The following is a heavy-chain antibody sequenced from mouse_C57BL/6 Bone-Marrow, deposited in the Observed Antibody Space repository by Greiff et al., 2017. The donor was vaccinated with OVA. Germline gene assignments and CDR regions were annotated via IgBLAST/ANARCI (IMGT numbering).Heavy chain of an antibody. D-gene: IGHD1-1*02. Sequence: EVKLVESGAELVRPGASVKLSCTASGFNIKDDYMHWVKQRPEQGLEWIGWIDPENGDTEYASKFQGKATITADTSSNTAYLQLSSLTSEDTAVYYCTPYGGFAYWGQGTLVTVSA. CDR3: TPYGGFAY. J-gene: IGHJ3*01. CDR2: IDPENGDT. CDR1: GFNIKDDY. V-gene: IGHV14-4*01.